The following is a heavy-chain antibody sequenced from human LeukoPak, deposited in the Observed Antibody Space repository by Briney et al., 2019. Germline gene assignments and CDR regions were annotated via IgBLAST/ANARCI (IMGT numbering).Heavy chain of an antibody. J-gene: IGHJ4*02. CDR1: GGSISSYY. CDR3: ARTLRDYSSSSYYFDY. Sequence: SETLSLTCTVSGGSISSYYWSWIRQLPGKGLEWIGYIYYTGSTNYSPSLKSRVTISIDTSKNQFSLKLSSVTAADTAVYYCARTLRDYSSSSYYFDYWGQGTLVTVSS. CDR2: IYYTGST. D-gene: IGHD6-13*01. V-gene: IGHV4-59*01.